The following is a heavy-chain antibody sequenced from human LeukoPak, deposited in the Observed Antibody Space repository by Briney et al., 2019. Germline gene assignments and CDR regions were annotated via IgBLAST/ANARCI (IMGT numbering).Heavy chain of an antibody. J-gene: IGHJ5*02. V-gene: IGHV4-39*01. Sequence: SETLSLTCTVSGGSISSSSYYWGWIRQPPGKGLEWIGSIYYSGSTYYNPSLKSRVTISVDTSKNQFSLKLSSVTAADTAVYYCARHFGIAAAGTVDPWGQGTLVTVSS. CDR1: GGSISSSSYY. CDR2: IYYSGST. CDR3: ARHFGIAAAGTVDP. D-gene: IGHD6-13*01.